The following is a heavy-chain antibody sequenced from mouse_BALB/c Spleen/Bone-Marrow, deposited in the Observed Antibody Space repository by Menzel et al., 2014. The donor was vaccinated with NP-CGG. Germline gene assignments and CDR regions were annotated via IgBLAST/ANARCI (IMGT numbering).Heavy chain of an antibody. CDR1: GFSLSRYS. Sequence: QVQLKESGPGLVAPSQSLSITCTVSGFSLSRYSVHWVRQPPGKGLEWLGMVWGGGSTDYNSALKSRLSISKDNSKSXVFLKMNSLQTDDTAMYYCARVVATDWYFDVWGAGTTVTVSS. CDR2: VWGGGST. D-gene: IGHD1-1*01. V-gene: IGHV2-6-4*01. CDR3: ARVVATDWYFDV. J-gene: IGHJ1*01.